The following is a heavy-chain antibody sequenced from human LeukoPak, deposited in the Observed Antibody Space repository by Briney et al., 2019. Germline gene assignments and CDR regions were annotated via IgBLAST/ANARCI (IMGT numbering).Heavy chain of an antibody. CDR2: ISGSGGGT. CDR3: ASYYGSGSYLNWFDP. Sequence: GGSLRLSCAASGFTFSSYAMSWVRQAPGKGLEWVSAISGSGGGTYYADSVKGRFTISRDNSKNTLYLQMNSLRAEDTAVYYCASYYGSGSYLNWFDPWGQGTLVTVSS. CDR1: GFTFSSYA. D-gene: IGHD3-10*01. J-gene: IGHJ5*02. V-gene: IGHV3-23*01.